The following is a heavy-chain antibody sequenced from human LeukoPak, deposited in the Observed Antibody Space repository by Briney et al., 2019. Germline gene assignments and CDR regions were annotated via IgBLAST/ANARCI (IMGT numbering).Heavy chain of an antibody. CDR2: ITSSSSYI. J-gene: IGHJ4*02. Sequence: GGSLRLSCAASGFTFSSYGMNWVRHAPGKGLEGVSSITSSSSYIYYADSVKGRFTISRDNAKNSLYLQMNSLRAEDTAVYYCARSYSSSRGTFDYWGQGTLVTVSS. CDR1: GFTFSSYG. CDR3: ARSYSSSRGTFDY. V-gene: IGHV3-21*01. D-gene: IGHD6-6*01.